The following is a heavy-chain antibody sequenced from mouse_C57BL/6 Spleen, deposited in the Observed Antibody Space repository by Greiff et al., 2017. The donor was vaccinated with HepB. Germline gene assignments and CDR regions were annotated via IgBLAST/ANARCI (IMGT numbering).Heavy chain of an antibody. CDR2: INPNNGGT. Sequence: EVQLQESGPELVKPGASVKIPCKASGYTFTDYNMDWVKQSHGKSLEWIGDINPNNGGTIYNQKFKGKATLTVDKSSSTAYMELRSLTSEDTAVYYCAIGGYYSNHAWFAYWGQGTLVTVSA. CDR1: GYTFTDYN. D-gene: IGHD2-5*01. CDR3: AIGGYYSNHAWFAY. V-gene: IGHV1-18*01. J-gene: IGHJ3*01.